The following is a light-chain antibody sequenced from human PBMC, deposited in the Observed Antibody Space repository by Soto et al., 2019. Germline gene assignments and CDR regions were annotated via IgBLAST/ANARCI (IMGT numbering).Light chain of an antibody. CDR3: LQYGRSPT. CDR1: QSVSSSY. CDR2: GAF. J-gene: IGKJ3*01. V-gene: IGKV3-20*01. Sequence: EIVLTQSPGTLSLSPGERATLSCRASQSVSSSYLAWYQQKPGQAPRLLIYGAFTRAPGTPDRFSGSGSGTDFTLTISRVEPEDSAVYYCLQYGRSPTFGPGTKVHIK.